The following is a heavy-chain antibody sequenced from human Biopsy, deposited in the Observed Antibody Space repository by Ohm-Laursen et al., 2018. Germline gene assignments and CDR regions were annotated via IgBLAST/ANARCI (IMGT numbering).Heavy chain of an antibody. CDR2: ITTDSGRI. CDR3: ARHLRYNDY. D-gene: IGHD3-9*01. CDR1: GFTLSDG. Sequence: SLRLSCSATGFTLSDGMTWVRQAPGKGLEWVSSITTDSGRIFYADSVRGRFTISGDNSKNTLYLQTNSLRAEDTAEYYCARHLRYNDYWGQGTLVTVSS. V-gene: IGHV3-23*01. J-gene: IGHJ4*02.